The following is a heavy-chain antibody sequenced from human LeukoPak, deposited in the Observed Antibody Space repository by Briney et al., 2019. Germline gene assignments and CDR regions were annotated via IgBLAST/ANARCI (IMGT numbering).Heavy chain of an antibody. CDR1: GGSVSSGSYY. Sequence: PSETLSLTCTVSGGSVSSGSYYWSWIRQPPGKGLEWIGYIYYSGSTNCNPSLKSRVTISVDTSKNQFSLKLSSVTAADTAVYYCATPLGYWGQGTLVTVSS. J-gene: IGHJ4*02. V-gene: IGHV4-61*01. CDR3: ATPLGY. D-gene: IGHD7-27*01. CDR2: IYYSGST.